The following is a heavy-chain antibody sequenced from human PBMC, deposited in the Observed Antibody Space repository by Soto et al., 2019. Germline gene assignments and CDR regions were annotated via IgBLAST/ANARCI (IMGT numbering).Heavy chain of an antibody. V-gene: IGHV3-7*01. CDR3: ARYYYGSGSYLYYLDY. CDR1: GFTFSSYW. Sequence: EVQLVESGGGLVQPGGSLRLSCAASGFTFSSYWMRWVRQAPGKGLEWVANIKQDGSEKYYVDSVKGRFPISRDNAKNSLYLQMNSLRAEDTAVYYCARYYYGSGSYLYYLDYWAQGTLVTVSS. CDR2: IKQDGSEK. J-gene: IGHJ4*02. D-gene: IGHD3-10*01.